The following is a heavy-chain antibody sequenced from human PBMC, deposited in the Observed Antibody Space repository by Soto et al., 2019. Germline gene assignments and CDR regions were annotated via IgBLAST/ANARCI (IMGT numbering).Heavy chain of an antibody. CDR3: ARVGMDIVGVPAVPPLFEY. Sequence: SETLSLTCTVSGGSISSYYWSWIRQPPGKGLEWIGYIYYSGRTNYNPSLKSRVTISVDTSKNQFSLKLSSVTAADTAVYYCARVGMDIVGVPAVPPLFEYWRQGTLVTVS. V-gene: IGHV4-59*01. CDR1: GGSISSYY. J-gene: IGHJ4*02. D-gene: IGHD2-2*03. CDR2: IYYSGRT.